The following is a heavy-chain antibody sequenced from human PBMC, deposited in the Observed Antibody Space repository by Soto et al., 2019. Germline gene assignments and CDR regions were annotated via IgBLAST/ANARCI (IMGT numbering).Heavy chain of an antibody. CDR1: GFTFSSYG. CDR3: AKPGSYGPLLDDAFDI. D-gene: IGHD3-10*01. V-gene: IGHV3-30*18. CDR2: ISYDGSNK. J-gene: IGHJ3*02. Sequence: QVQLVESGGGVVQPGRSQRLSCAASGFTFSSYGMHWVRQAPGKGLEWVAVISYDGSNKYYADPVKGRFTISRDNSKNTLYLQMNSLRAEDTAVYYCAKPGSYGPLLDDAFDIWGQGTMVTVSS.